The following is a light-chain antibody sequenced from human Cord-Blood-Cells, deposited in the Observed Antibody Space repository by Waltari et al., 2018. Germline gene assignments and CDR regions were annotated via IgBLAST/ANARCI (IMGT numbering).Light chain of an antibody. V-gene: IGKV3-20*01. CDR2: GAS. CDR3: QQYGSSPWT. J-gene: IGKJ1*01. CDR1: QSASSSS. Sequence: EIVLTHSPATLSLYPGERATLSCRASQSASSSSLAWYQQRPGQAPRLLIYGASSRATGTPDRFSGSGTGTDFTLTISRLEPEDFAVYCCQQYGSSPWTFGQGTKVEIK.